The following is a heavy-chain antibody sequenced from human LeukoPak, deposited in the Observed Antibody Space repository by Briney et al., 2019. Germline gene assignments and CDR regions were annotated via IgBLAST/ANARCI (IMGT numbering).Heavy chain of an antibody. CDR3: ARRAGYSSSWYGSQYFQH. J-gene: IGHJ1*01. V-gene: IGHV4-34*01. D-gene: IGHD6-13*01. CDR1: GGSFSGYY. Sequence: SETLSLTCAVYGGSFSGYYWSWIRQPPGKGLEWIGEINRSGSTNYNPSLKSRVTISVDTSKNQFSLKLSSVTAADTAVYYCARRAGYSSSWYGSQYFQHWGQGTPVTVSS. CDR2: INRSGST.